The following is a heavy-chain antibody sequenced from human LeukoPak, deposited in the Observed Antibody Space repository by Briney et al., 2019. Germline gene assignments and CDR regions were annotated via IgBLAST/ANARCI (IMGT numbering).Heavy chain of an antibody. Sequence: GGSLRLSCAASGFTFDDYAMHWVRQAPGKGLEWVSGISWNSGSIGYADSVKGRFTISRDNAKNSLYLQTNSLRAEDTALYYCVKDKEYSSPGPMDYWGQGTLVTVSS. J-gene: IGHJ4*02. V-gene: IGHV3-9*01. CDR1: GFTFDDYA. CDR3: VKDKEYSSPGPMDY. CDR2: ISWNSGSI. D-gene: IGHD6-6*01.